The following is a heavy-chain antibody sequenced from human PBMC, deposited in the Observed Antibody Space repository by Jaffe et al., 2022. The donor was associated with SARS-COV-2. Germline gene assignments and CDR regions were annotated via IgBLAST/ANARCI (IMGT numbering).Heavy chain of an antibody. J-gene: IGHJ4*02. CDR3: ARVSYQHGDYATFDY. V-gene: IGHV1-46*01. Sequence: QVQLVQSGAEVKKPGASVKVSCKASGYTFTSYYMHWVRQAPGQGLEWMGIINPSGGSTSYAQKFQGRVTMTRDTSTSTVYMELSSLRSEDTAVYYCARVSYQHGDYATFDYWGQGTLVTVSS. CDR2: INPSGGST. D-gene: IGHD4-17*01. CDR1: GYTFTSYY.